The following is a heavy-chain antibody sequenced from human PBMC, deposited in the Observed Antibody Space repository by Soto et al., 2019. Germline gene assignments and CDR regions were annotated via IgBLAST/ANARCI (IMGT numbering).Heavy chain of an antibody. V-gene: IGHV3-33*01. CDR2: MWDDGSNK. CDR1: GFTFSSYG. Sequence: QVQLVESGGGVVQPGRSLRLSCAASGFTFSSYGMHWVRQAPGKGLEWVAVMWDDGSNKYYADSVKGRFTISRDNSKNTLYLQMNSLRAEDTAVYYCARDIPGPSDWGQGTMVTVSS. CDR3: ARDIPGPSD. J-gene: IGHJ3*01.